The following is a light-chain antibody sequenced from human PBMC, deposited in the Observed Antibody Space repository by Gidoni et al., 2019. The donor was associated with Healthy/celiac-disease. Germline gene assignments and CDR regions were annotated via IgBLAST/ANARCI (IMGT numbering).Light chain of an antibody. V-gene: IGKV1-33*01. J-gene: IGKJ2*01. CDR3: QQYDHLPST. Sequence: DIQMTQSPSSLSASVGDRVTITCQASQDMSTYLNWYQQKPGKAPKLLIYDASNLETGVPSRFSRTGPATAFTFTITSLHTEHIAPYFCQQYDHLPSTFGPRPKLE. CDR2: DAS. CDR1: QDMSTY.